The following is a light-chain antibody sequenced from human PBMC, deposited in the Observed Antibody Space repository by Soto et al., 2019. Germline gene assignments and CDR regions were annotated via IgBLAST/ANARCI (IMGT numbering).Light chain of an antibody. J-gene: IGKJ4*01. CDR3: QQRSNWPLT. Sequence: EIVLTQSPVTLSLSPGERATLSCRASLSVNTYLAWYQQKPGQAPRLLIYDAFNRATGIPARFSGSGSGTDFTLTISSLEPEDFAVYYCQQRSNWPLTFGGGTKVDNK. CDR2: DAF. V-gene: IGKV3-11*01. CDR1: LSVNTY.